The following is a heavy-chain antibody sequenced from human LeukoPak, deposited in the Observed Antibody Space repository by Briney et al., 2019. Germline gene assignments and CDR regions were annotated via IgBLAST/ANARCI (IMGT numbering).Heavy chain of an antibody. J-gene: IGHJ4*02. V-gene: IGHV4-39*07. Sequence: SETLSLTCTVSGGSISSSSYYWGWIRQPPGKGLEWIGSIYYSGSTYYNPSLKSRVTISVDTSKNQFSLKLSFVTAADTAVYYCARERGLTMSWYYFDYWGQGTLVTVSS. CDR1: GGSISSSSYY. D-gene: IGHD3-22*01. CDR3: ARERGLTMSWYYFDY. CDR2: IYYSGST.